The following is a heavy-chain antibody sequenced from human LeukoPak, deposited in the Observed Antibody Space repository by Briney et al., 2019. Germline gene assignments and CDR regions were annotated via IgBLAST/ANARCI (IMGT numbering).Heavy chain of an antibody. D-gene: IGHD2-8*01. Sequence: ASVKVSCKVSGYTLTELSMHWVRQAPGKGLEWMGGFDPEDGETIYAQKFQGRVTMTEDTSTDTAYMELSSLRPEDTAVYYCATVAYCTNGVCPNWFDPWGQGTLVTVSS. CDR2: FDPEDGET. V-gene: IGHV1-24*01. CDR1: GYTLTELS. CDR3: ATVAYCTNGVCPNWFDP. J-gene: IGHJ5*02.